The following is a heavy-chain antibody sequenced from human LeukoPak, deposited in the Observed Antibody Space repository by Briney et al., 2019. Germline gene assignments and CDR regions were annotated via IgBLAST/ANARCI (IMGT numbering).Heavy chain of an antibody. J-gene: IGHJ4*02. CDR3: ARGYDSSGYYPHPMGY. Sequence: SETLSLTCTVSGGCISSGGYYWSWIRQHPGKCLEWIGYIYYSGSTYYNPSLKSRVTISVDTSKNQFSLKLSSVTAADTAVYYCARGYDSSGYYPHPMGYWGQGTLVTVSS. CDR1: GGCISSGGYY. V-gene: IGHV4-31*03. D-gene: IGHD3-22*01. CDR2: IYYSGST.